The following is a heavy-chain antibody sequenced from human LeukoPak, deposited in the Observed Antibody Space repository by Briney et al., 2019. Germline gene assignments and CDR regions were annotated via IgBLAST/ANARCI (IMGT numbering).Heavy chain of an antibody. CDR2: IIPIFGTA. CDR1: GDTVTGYI. CDR3: ARDGCSSTSCYPAVYNWFDP. V-gene: IGHV1-69*05. J-gene: IGHJ5*02. D-gene: IGHD2-2*01. Sequence: SVKVSCKVSGDTVTGYIISWVRQAPGQGLEWMGGIIPIFGTANYAQKFQGRVTITTDESTSTAYMELSSLRSEDTAVYYCARDGCSSTSCYPAVYNWFDPWGQGTLVTVSS.